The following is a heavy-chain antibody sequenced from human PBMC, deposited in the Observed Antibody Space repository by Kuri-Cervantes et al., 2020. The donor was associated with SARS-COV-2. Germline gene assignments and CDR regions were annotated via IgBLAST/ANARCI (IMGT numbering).Heavy chain of an antibody. Sequence: ASVKVSCKASGYTFTSYGISWVRQAPGQGLEWMGWISAYNGNTNYAQKLQCRVTMTTDTSTSTAYMELRSLRSDDTAVYYCARSPLTRRYSSGWTERYYYYYYMDVWGKGTTVTVSS. J-gene: IGHJ6*03. D-gene: IGHD6-19*01. CDR2: ISAYNGNT. V-gene: IGHV1-18*01. CDR1: GYTFTSYG. CDR3: ARSPLTRRYSSGWTERYYYYYYMDV.